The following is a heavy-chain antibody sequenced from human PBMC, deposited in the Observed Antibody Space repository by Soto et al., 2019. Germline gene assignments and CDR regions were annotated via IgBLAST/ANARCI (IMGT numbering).Heavy chain of an antibody. J-gene: IGHJ6*03. Sequence: SETLSLTCTVSGGSISSSSYYWGWIRQPPGKGLEWIGSIYYSGSTYYNPSLKSRVTISVDTSKNQFSLKLSSVTAADTAVYYCARSIAVAANYYYMDVWGKGTTVTVS. CDR3: ARSIAVAANYYYMDV. CDR2: IYYSGST. D-gene: IGHD6-19*01. CDR1: GGSISSSSYY. V-gene: IGHV4-39*01.